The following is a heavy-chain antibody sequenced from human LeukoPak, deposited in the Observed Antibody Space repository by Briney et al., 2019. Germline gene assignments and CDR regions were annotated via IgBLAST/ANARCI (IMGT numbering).Heavy chain of an antibody. Sequence: SETLSLTCTVSDDSASSGAYYWSWIRQPPGKGLEWIRFIYNSGSTNYNPSLKSRVTISVDTSKNQFSLKLSSVTAADTAVYYCARVRGGYKFYFDCWGQGTLVTVSS. D-gene: IGHD1-26*01. CDR3: ARVRGGYKFYFDC. J-gene: IGHJ4*02. CDR1: DDSASSGAYY. V-gene: IGHV4-61*08. CDR2: IYNSGST.